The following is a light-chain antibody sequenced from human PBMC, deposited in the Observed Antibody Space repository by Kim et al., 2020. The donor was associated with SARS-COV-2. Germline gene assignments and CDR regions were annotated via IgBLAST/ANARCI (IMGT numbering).Light chain of an antibody. Sequence: DIVMTQSPDSLAVSLGERATINCKSSQSVLYSSNNKNYLAWYQQKPGQPPKLLIYWASTRESGVPDRFSGSGSGTDFTLTISSLQAEDVAVYYCKQYYSTPPTFGQGTKVDIK. CDR2: WAS. CDR3: KQYYSTPPT. J-gene: IGKJ1*01. CDR1: QSVLYSSNNKNY. V-gene: IGKV4-1*01.